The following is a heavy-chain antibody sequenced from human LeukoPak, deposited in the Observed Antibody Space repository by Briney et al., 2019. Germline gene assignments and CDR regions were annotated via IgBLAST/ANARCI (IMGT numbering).Heavy chain of an antibody. Sequence: KSSETLSLTCAVYGGSFSGYYWSWIRQPPGRGLEWIGYIYYSGYTNYNPSLKSRVTISVDTSKNQFSLKLSSVTAADTAVYYCARTTTVRGTYYMDVWGKGTTVTISS. CDR3: ARTTTVRGTYYMDV. J-gene: IGHJ6*03. CDR1: GGSFSGYY. V-gene: IGHV4-59*01. D-gene: IGHD3-10*01. CDR2: IYYSGYT.